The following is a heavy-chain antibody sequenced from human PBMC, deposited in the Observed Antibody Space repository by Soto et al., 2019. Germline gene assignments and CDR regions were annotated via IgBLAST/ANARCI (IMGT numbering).Heavy chain of an antibody. V-gene: IGHV3-30*18. CDR2: ISYDGSNK. Sequence: QVQLVESGGGVVQPGRSLRLSCAASGFTFSSYGMHWVRQAPGKGLEWVAVISYDGSNKYYADSVKGRFTISRDNSKNTLYLQMNSLRAEDTAVYYCAKDQRFGLGAFIPVVDYWGQGTLVTVSS. CDR3: AKDQRFGLGAFIPVVDY. J-gene: IGHJ4*02. CDR1: GFTFSSYG. D-gene: IGHD3-3*01.